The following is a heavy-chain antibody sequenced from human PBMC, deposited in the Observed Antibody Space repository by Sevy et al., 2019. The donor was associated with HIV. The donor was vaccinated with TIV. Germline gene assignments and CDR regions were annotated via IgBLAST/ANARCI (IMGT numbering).Heavy chain of an antibody. CDR2: ISYDGSQQ. CDR3: AKSHYSRDGDFDY. V-gene: IGHV3-30*18. Sequence: GGSLRLSCAASGFTFSSYGMHWVRQAPGKGLEWVAVISYDGSQQYYVDSVKGRLTISRDNNKNMVYLQMNSLRAEDTAVYYCAKSHYSRDGDFDYWGQGTLVTVSS. D-gene: IGHD2-15*01. J-gene: IGHJ4*02. CDR1: GFTFSSYG.